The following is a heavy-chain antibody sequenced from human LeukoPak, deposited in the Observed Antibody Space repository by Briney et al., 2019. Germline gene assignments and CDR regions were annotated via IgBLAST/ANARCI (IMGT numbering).Heavy chain of an antibody. J-gene: IGHJ6*03. CDR2: ISWNSGSM. V-gene: IGHV3-9*01. CDR3: AKDGHTGYYYYYMDV. Sequence: GRSLRLSCAASGFTFDDYAMHWVRQAPGKGLEWVSGISWNSGSMGYADSVKGRFTISRDNAKNSLYLQMNSLRAEDTALYYCAKDGHTGYYYYYMDVWGKGTTVTVSS. D-gene: IGHD1-14*01. CDR1: GFTFDDYA.